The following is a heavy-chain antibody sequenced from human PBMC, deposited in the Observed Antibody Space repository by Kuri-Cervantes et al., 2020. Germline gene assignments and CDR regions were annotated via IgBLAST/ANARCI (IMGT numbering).Heavy chain of an antibody. CDR2: INHSGST. J-gene: IGHJ6*03. Sequence: SQTLSLTCAVYGGSFSGYHCTWVRQPPGQGLEWIGEINHSGSTSYNPSLKSRVIISVDTSKNQFSLKLSSVTAADTAVYYCARGATDERRYYYYYMDVWGRGTTVTVSS. CDR3: ARGATDERRYYYYYMDV. V-gene: IGHV4-34*01. D-gene: IGHD1-1*01. CDR1: GGSFSGYH.